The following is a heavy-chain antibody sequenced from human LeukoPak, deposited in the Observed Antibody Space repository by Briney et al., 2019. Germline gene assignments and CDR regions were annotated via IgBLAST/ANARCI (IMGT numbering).Heavy chain of an antibody. V-gene: IGHV3-23*01. CDR2: ISGSGGST. D-gene: IGHD2-15*01. CDR1: GFTFSSYA. CDR3: AKGTSSSCYSAPNY. Sequence: GGSLRLSCAASGFTFSSYAMSWVRQAPGKGLEWVSAISGSGGSTYYADSVKGRFTISRDNSKNTLYLQMNSLRAEDTAVYYCAKGTSSSCYSAPNYWGQGTLVTVSS. J-gene: IGHJ4*02.